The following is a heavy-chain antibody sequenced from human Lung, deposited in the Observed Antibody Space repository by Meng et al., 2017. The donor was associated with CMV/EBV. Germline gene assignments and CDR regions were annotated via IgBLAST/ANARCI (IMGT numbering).Heavy chain of an antibody. J-gene: IGHJ6*02. CDR3: ARDRGLQYFHYYGMDV. V-gene: IGHV3-30*04. CDR2: ISYDGTNK. D-gene: IGHD5-24*01. CDR1: GFTFNLYP. Sequence: GESLKISCAASGFTFNLYPMHWVRQAPGKGLEWVAVISYDGTNKYYADSVKGRFTISRDNSNNTLYLQVNSLKTEDTAAYYCARDRGLQYFHYYGMDVWGQGTTVTVSS.